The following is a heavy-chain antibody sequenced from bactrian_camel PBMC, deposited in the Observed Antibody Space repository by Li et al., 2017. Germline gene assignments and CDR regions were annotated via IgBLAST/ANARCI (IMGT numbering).Heavy chain of an antibody. V-gene: IGHV3S55*01. CDR1: EYTPGSYC. D-gene: IGHD6*01. J-gene: IGHJ4*01. CDR2: IDNDGST. Sequence: HVQLVESGGGSVQTGGSLRLSCSLSEYTPGSYCTGWFRQAPGKEREGVATIDNDGSTSYADSVKGRFTISQDNAKNTVYLQMNSLKPEDTAMYYCAADGGTGAGGGTWYPCDSADFPHWGQGTQVTVS. CDR3: AADGGTGAGGGTWYPCDSADFPH.